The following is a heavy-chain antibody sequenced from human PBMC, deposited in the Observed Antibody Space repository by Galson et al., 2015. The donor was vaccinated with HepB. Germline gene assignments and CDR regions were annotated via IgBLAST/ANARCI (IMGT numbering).Heavy chain of an antibody. CDR1: GGTFSSYA. CDR3: ARGAFSYPSHILTGYPS. J-gene: IGHJ5*02. Sequence: SVKVSCKASGGTFSSYAISWVRQAPGQGLGWMGRIIPIPGIANYAQKFQGRVTITADKSTSTAYMELSSLRSEDTAVYYCARGAFSYPSHILTGYPSWGQGTLVTVSS. V-gene: IGHV1-69*04. CDR2: IIPIPGIA. D-gene: IGHD3-9*01.